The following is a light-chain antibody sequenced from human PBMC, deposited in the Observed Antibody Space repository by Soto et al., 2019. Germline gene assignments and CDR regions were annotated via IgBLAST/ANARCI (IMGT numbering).Light chain of an antibody. CDR2: DVS. V-gene: IGLV2-14*01. J-gene: IGLJ2*01. CDR1: SSDVGGYNY. Sequence: QSDLTQPASVSGSPGQSITISCTGTSSDVGGYNYVSWYQQHPGKAPKLMIYDVSNRPSGVSNRFSGSKSGNTASLTISGLQAEDEDDYYCSSDTSSSTFVVFGGGTTLTVL. CDR3: SSDTSSSTFVV.